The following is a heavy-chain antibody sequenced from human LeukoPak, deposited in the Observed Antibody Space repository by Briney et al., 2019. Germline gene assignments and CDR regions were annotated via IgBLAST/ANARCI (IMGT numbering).Heavy chain of an antibody. D-gene: IGHD2-2*01. V-gene: IGHV3-23*01. CDR2: ISGSGGST. CDR1: GFTFSSYA. Sequence: PGGSLRLSCAASGFTFSSYAMSWVRQAPGKGLEWVSAISGSGGSTYYADSVKGRFTISRDNSKNTLYLQMNSLRAEDTAVYYCAKMGARYCSSTSCYYPYYFDYWGQGTLVAVSS. CDR3: AKMGARYCSSTSCYYPYYFDY. J-gene: IGHJ4*02.